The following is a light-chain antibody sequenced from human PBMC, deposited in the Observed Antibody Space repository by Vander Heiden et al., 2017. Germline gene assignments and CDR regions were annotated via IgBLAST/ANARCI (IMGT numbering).Light chain of an antibody. V-gene: IGKV3-15*01. CDR2: GAS. CDR3: QQYTYGPLYT. J-gene: IGKJ2*01. CDR1: QSVSSN. Sequence: ETVLTQSPATLSVSPGARATLSGRASQSVSSNLAWYQQKPGQAPRRLIYGASTRATGIPARFSGSGSATEFTLTSSSLQSEDSAVYFCQQYTYGPLYTFGQRTTLEIK.